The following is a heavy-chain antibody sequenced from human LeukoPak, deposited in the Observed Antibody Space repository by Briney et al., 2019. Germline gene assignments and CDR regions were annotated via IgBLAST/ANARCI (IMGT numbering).Heavy chain of an antibody. J-gene: IGHJ4*02. CDR1: GYSFTSYW. CDR2: IYPGDPDT. V-gene: IGHV5-51*01. Sequence: GESLKISCKGSGYSFTSYWIGWVRQMPGKGLEWMGIIYPGDPDTRYSPSFQGQVTISADKSISTAYLQWSSLKASDTAMYYCAITPRSGYSSGWYVGKIDYWGQGTLVTVSS. D-gene: IGHD6-19*01. CDR3: AITPRSGYSSGWYVGKIDY.